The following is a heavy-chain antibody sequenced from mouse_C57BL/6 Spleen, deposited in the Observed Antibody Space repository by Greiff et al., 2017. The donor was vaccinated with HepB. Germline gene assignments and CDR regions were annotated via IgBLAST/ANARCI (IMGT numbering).Heavy chain of an antibody. Sequence: QVQLQQPGAELVRPGSSVKLSCKASGYTFTSYWMHWVKQRPIQGLEWIGNIDPSDSETHYNQKFKDKATLTVDKSSSTAYMQLSSLTSEDSAVYYCARREYGNYYFDYWGQGTTLTVSS. V-gene: IGHV1-52*01. CDR1: GYTFTSYW. J-gene: IGHJ2*01. D-gene: IGHD2-10*02. CDR2: IDPSDSET. CDR3: ARREYGNYYFDY.